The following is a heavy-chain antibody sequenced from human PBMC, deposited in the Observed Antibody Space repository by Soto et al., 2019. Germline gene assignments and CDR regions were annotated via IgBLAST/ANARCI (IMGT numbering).Heavy chain of an antibody. Sequence: ASVKVSCKGSGYTFTSYHINWVRQATGQGLEWMGWMNPNSGNTGYAQTLQGRVTMTWDTSISTAYMELSSLRFEDTAVYYCVRLIGNSWLDSWGQGTPVTVSS. CDR2: MNPNSGNT. V-gene: IGHV1-8*01. CDR1: GYTFTSYH. D-gene: IGHD2-8*01. J-gene: IGHJ5*01. CDR3: VRLIGNSWLDS.